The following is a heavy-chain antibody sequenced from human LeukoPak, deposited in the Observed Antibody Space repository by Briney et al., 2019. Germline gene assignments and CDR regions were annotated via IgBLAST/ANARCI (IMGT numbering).Heavy chain of an antibody. Sequence: GGSLRLSCAASGFTFSSYAMNWVRQAPGKGLEWGSYITNNGTTIYYADSVKGRFTISRDNAENSLYLQMNSLRAEDTAIYYCARGASGYFHNDAFDIWGQGTMVTVSS. D-gene: IGHD3-22*01. V-gene: IGHV3-48*03. CDR1: GFTFSSYA. CDR2: ITNNGTTI. J-gene: IGHJ3*02. CDR3: ARGASGYFHNDAFDI.